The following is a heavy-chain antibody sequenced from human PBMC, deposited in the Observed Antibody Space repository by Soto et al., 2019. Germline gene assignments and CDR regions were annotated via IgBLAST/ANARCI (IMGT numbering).Heavy chain of an antibody. CDR3: AKGRGGSGSLTPRVDF. D-gene: IGHD3-10*01. J-gene: IGHJ4*02. V-gene: IGHV3-23*01. CDR2: ISGGGDTT. Sequence: EVQLLESGGGLVQPGGSLRLSCAASGFTFNNYAMTWVRQAPGKGLEWVSAISGGGDTTSYADSVKGRFTVSRDGSNNTLYLQMSSLRDEDTALYYCAKGRGGSGSLTPRVDFWGQGTLVTVSS. CDR1: GFTFNNYA.